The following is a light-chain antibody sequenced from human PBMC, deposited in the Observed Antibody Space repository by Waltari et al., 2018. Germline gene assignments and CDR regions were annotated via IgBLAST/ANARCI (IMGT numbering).Light chain of an antibody. CDR3: CSFAGRSWL. J-gene: IGLJ3*02. V-gene: IGLV2-23*01. CDR1: SSDIGLYDL. CDR2: ETT. Sequence: QSALTQPASVSASLGQSLTISCTGTSSDIGLYDLISWYQQHPGKAPKLIIPETTKRPSGVPNRVSGSKSGNTASPTISGLQAEDEADYYCCSFAGRSWLFGGGTKLTVL.